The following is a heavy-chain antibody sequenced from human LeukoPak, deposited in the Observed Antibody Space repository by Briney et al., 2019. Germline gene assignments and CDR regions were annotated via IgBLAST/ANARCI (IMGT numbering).Heavy chain of an antibody. CDR3: ARDSGRGVAGNLDY. D-gene: IGHD6-19*01. CDR1: GGTFSRYA. Sequence: SVKVFCKASGGTFSRYAISWVRQAPGQGLEWMGGIIPIFGTANYAQKFQGRVTITADESTSTAYMELSSLRSEDTAVYYCARDSGRGVAGNLDYWGQGTLVTVSS. J-gene: IGHJ4*02. CDR2: IIPIFGTA. V-gene: IGHV1-69*13.